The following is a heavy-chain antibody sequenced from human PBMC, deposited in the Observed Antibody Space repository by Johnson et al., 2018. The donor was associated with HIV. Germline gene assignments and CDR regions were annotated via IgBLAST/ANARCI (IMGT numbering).Heavy chain of an antibody. J-gene: IGHJ3*01. CDR1: GFTFSSYA. CDR3: ACREASGSYWIV. Sequence: QVQLVESGGGVVQPGRSLRLSCAASGFTFSSYAMHWVRQAPGKGLEWVAVISYDGSNKYYADSVKGRFTISRDNSKNTLYVEMNSLRVEDTAVYYCACREASGSYWIVWGQGTMVTVSS. D-gene: IGHD3-10*01. V-gene: IGHV3-30*04. CDR2: ISYDGSNK.